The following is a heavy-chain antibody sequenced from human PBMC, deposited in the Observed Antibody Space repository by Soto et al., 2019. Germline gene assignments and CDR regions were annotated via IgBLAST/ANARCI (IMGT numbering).Heavy chain of an antibody. V-gene: IGHV1-2*04. D-gene: IGHD1-1*01. J-gene: IGHJ6*01. CDR1: GYTFTGYY. CDR2: INPNSGGT. CDR3: ARDTTEKGWYGMDV. Sequence: ASVKVSCKASGYTFTGYYMHWVRQAPGQGLEWMGWINPNSGGTNYAQKFQGWVTMTRDTSISTAYMELSRLRSDDTAVYYCARDTTEKGWYGMDVWGQGTTVTVSS.